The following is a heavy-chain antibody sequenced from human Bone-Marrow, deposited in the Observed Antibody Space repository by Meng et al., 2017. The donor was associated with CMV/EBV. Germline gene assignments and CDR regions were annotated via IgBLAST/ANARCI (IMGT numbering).Heavy chain of an antibody. CDR2: IYSDGRT. CDR3: ARGGGYYAINY. D-gene: IGHD3-9*01. Sequence: GESLKISCAASGFTVSSNYMNWVRQAPGKGLEWVSVIYSDGRTYYADSVKGRFTISRDNSKNTLDLQMNSLRDEDTAVYYCARGGGYYAINYWARGTLVTVPS. CDR1: GFTVSSNY. V-gene: IGHV3-66*02. J-gene: IGHJ4*02.